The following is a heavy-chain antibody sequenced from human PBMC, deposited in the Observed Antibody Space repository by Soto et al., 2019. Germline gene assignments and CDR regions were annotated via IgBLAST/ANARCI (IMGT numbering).Heavy chain of an antibody. CDR1: GYTLTELS. J-gene: IGHJ4*02. CDR2: FDPEDGET. V-gene: IGHV1-24*01. CDR3: ATDRGNRPFDY. Sequence: XSVKVSFNVSGYTLTELSMHLVRQAPGKGLEWMGGFDPEDGETIYAQKFQGRVTMTEDTSTDTAYMELSSLRSEDTAVYYCATDRGNRPFDYWGQGTLVTVSS.